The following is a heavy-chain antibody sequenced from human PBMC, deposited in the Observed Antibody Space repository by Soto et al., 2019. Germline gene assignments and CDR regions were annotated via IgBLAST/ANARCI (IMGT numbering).Heavy chain of an antibody. CDR2: ISGNGGST. V-gene: IGHV3-23*01. Sequence: EVQLLDSGGGLVQPGGSLRLSCAASGFTFSNYAMSWVRQAPGKGLEWVSTISGNGGSTYYADSVKGRFTISRDNSKNMLFLQINSLRDDDSAVYYCAKRPPSIITFDYWGQGTPVTVSS. D-gene: IGHD3-22*01. CDR3: AKRPPSIITFDY. CDR1: GFTFSNYA. J-gene: IGHJ4*02.